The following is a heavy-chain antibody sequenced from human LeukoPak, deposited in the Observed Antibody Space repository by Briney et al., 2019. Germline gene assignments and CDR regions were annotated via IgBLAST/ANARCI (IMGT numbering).Heavy chain of an antibody. CDR2: IPYSGSLCYSGTT. CDR1: GDSIRTLRYY. V-gene: IGHV4-39*01. CDR3: ARQHKPQNQGGFGELVPLHFDD. D-gene: IGHD3-10*01. Sequence: SETLSLTCTVSGDSIRTLRYYWGWLRQSPGQGLEWIGSIPYSGSLCYSGTTYYNPSLKSRVTISVDSSKIQFSLKFTSVTAADTAVYYCARQHKPQNQGGFGELVPLHFDDWGQGTLVIVSS. J-gene: IGHJ4*02.